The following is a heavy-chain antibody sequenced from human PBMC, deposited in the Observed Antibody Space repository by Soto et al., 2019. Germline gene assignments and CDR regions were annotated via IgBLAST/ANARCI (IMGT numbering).Heavy chain of an antibody. CDR3: VKDDRILGRRYFDL. J-gene: IGHJ2*01. D-gene: IGHD2-15*01. CDR1: GFTVSSYA. V-gene: IGHV3-23*01. Sequence: EEQLLESGGGLIQPGGSLRLACAASGFTVSSYAMTWVRPAPGNGLEWVSSISFSDGGTYYADSVKGRLTISRDNSKNTLFLQMNSLRVEDTAVYYCVKDDRILGRRYFDLWGRGNLGTVSS. CDR2: ISFSDGGT.